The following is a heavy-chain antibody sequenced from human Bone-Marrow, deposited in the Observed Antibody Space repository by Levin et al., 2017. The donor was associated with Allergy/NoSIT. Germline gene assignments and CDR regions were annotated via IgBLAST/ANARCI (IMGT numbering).Heavy chain of an antibody. Sequence: SETLSLTCKVSGDSISSSTDYWSWIRQPAGKGLEWIGRIYGGGSTDYDPSLQSRVTISRDTSKNQFSRTLNSVTAADTAVYYCARGSGSYYNPLLHFWGQGIPVTVSS. CDR2: IYGGGST. J-gene: IGHJ4*02. V-gene: IGHV4-61*02. D-gene: IGHD3-10*01. CDR3: ARGSGSYYNPLLHF. CDR1: GDSISSSTDY.